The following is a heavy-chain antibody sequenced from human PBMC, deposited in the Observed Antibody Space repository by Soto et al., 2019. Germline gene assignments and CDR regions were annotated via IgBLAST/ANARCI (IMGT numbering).Heavy chain of an antibody. CDR1: GGSIVSGGYS. V-gene: IGHV4-30-2*01. J-gene: IGHJ5*02. Sequence: SETLSLTCAVSGGSIVSGGYSWCWIRHPPGKRLGCIGTAHPGRSTYYDPFLNSGIITLLTLSKNYSSLNLNAVAAATTVYYYCARVAGSGWYDAWGQGTLVTVSS. CDR2: AHPGRST. D-gene: IGHD6-19*01. CDR3: ARVAGSGWYDA.